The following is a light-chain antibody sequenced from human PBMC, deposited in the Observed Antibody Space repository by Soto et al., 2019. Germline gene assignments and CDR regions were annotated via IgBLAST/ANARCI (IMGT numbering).Light chain of an antibody. V-gene: IGLV1-51*01. CDR3: GTWDSSLSAV. CDR1: SSNIGNNY. CDR2: DNN. Sequence: QSVLTQPPSVSAAPGQKVTISCSGSSSNIGNNYVSWYQQLPGTTPKLLIYDNNQRPSGTPDLFSGSKSGTSATLGITGLQTGEEADYYCGTWDSSLSAVFGGGTQLTVL. J-gene: IGLJ7*01.